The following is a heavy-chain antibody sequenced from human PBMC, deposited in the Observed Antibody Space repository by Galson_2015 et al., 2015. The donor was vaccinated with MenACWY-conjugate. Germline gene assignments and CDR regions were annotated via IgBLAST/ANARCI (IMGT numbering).Heavy chain of an antibody. Sequence: PALVKPTQTLTLTCTFSGFSLSTSGVGVGWIRQPPGKALEWLALIYWDDDKRYSPSLRSRLTITKDTSKNHVVHTMTSMDPVDTATYYCSRTGATPGDYWGQGTLVTVSS. V-gene: IGHV2-5*02. D-gene: IGHD2-15*01. CDR3: SRTGATPGDY. J-gene: IGHJ4*02. CDR2: IYWDDDK. CDR1: GFSLSTSGVG.